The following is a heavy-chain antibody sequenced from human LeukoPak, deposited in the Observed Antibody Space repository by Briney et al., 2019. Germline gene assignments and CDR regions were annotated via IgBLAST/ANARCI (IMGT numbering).Heavy chain of an antibody. Sequence: GGSLRLSCAASGFTFSSYGMHWVRQAPGKGLEWVAFIRYDGSNKYYADSVKGRFTISRDNSKNTLYPQMNSLRAEDTAVYYCAKGAAAASDYWGQGTLVTVSS. CDR1: GFTFSSYG. J-gene: IGHJ4*02. V-gene: IGHV3-30*02. CDR2: IRYDGSNK. CDR3: AKGAAAASDY. D-gene: IGHD6-13*01.